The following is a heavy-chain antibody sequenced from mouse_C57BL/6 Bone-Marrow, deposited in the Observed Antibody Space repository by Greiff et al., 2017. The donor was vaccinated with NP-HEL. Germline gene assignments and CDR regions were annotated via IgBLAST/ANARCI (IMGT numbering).Heavy chain of an antibody. J-gene: IGHJ2*01. Sequence: VQLQQPGAELVKPGASVKLSCKASGYTFTSYWMHWVKQRPGQGLEWIGMIHPNSGSTNYNEKFKSKATLTVDKSSSTAYMQLSSLTSEDSAVYYCARGRGTGTYFDYWGQGTTLTVSS. CDR3: ARGRGTGTYFDY. V-gene: IGHV1-64*01. CDR2: IHPNSGST. D-gene: IGHD4-1*01. CDR1: GYTFTSYW.